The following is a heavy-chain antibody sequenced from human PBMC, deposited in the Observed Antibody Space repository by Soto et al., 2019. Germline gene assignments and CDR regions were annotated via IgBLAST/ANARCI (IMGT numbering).Heavy chain of an antibody. J-gene: IGHJ4*02. D-gene: IGHD5-18*01. CDR2: ISGSGIST. V-gene: IGHV3-23*01. CDR1: GFTFNKYS. CDR3: ARDQPGYSYGYGLGY. Sequence: GGFLRLSCAASGFTFNKYSVSWVRRAPGKGLEWVSAISGSGISTYYADSVKGRFTISRDTSRNTLYLQMNSLRAEDTAVYYCARDQPGYSYGYGLGYWGQGTLVTVSS.